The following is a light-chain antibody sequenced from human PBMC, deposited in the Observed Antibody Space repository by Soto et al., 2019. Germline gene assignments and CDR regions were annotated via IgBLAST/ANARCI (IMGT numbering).Light chain of an antibody. CDR1: SSDVGGYNY. J-gene: IGLJ3*02. CDR2: EVS. CDR3: SSYTSSSSWV. Sequence: QSALTQPASVSGSPGQSITISCTGTSSDVGGYNYVSWYQQHPGKAPKLMIYEVSNRPSGVSNRFSGSKSGNSAALTIAGRRAEDEAVYYFSSYTSSSSWVFCGGTKLAVL. V-gene: IGLV2-14*01.